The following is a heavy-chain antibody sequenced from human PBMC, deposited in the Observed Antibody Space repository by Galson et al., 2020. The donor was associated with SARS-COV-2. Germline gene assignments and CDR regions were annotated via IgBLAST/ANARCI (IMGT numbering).Heavy chain of an antibody. Sequence: YISSSGSTIYYADSVKGRFTISRDNAKNSLYLQMNSLRAEDTAVYYCASLGGYYYYYGMDVWGQGTTVTVSS. CDR2: ISSSGSTI. J-gene: IGHJ6*02. CDR3: ASLGGYYYYYGMDV. V-gene: IGHV3-11*01. D-gene: IGHD3-16*01.